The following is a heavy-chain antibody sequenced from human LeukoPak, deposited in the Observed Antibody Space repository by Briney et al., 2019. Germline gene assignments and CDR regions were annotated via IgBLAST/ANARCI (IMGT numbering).Heavy chain of an antibody. Sequence: GASVKVSCKASGYTFNSYYIHWVRQAPGQGLEWMGWTSAYNGNTNYAQKLQGRVTMTTDTSTSTAYMELRSLRSDDTAVYYCARSGYYDSSGYYHDYWGQGTLVTVSS. CDR1: GYTFNSYY. D-gene: IGHD3-22*01. CDR2: TSAYNGNT. J-gene: IGHJ4*02. V-gene: IGHV1-18*04. CDR3: ARSGYYDSSGYYHDY.